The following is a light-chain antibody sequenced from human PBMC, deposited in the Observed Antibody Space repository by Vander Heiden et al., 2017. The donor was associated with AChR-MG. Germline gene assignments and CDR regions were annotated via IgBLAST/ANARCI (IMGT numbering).Light chain of an antibody. CDR2: SNN. Sequence: QSVLTQPPSASGTPGQRVTISCSGSSSNIGSNVVNWYQQFPGTAPKLLIYSNNQRPSGVPDRFSGSKSGTSASLAISGLQSEDEADYYCATWDDSLVFGGGTKVTVL. J-gene: IGLJ3*02. V-gene: IGLV1-44*01. CDR3: ATWDDSLV. CDR1: SSNIGSNV.